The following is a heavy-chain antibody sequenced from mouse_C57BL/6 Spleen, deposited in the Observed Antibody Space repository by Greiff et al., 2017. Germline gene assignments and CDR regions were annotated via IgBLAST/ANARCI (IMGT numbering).Heavy chain of an antibody. Sequence: QVHVKQSGAELVKPGASVKLSCKASGYTFTEYTIHWVKQRSGQGLEWIGWFYPGSGSIKYNEKFKDKATLTADKSSSTVYMELSRLTSEDSAVYFCARHEDHYGSSYYAMDYWGQGTSVTVSS. CDR1: GYTFTEYT. J-gene: IGHJ4*01. V-gene: IGHV1-62-2*01. CDR2: FYPGSGSI. CDR3: ARHEDHYGSSYYAMDY. D-gene: IGHD1-1*01.